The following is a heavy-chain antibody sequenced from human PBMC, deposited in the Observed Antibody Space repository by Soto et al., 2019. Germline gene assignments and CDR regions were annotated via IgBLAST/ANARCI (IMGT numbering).Heavy chain of an antibody. CDR3: ARASSHDDSSGQGFGY. CDR2: IIPIFGTA. CDR1: GGTFSSYA. D-gene: IGHD3-22*01. V-gene: IGHV1-69*06. J-gene: IGHJ4*02. Sequence: GASVKVSCKASGGTFSSYAISWVRQAPGQGLEWMGGIIPIFGTANYAQKFQGRVTITADKSTRTAYMELSSLRSEDTAVYYCARASSHDDSSGQGFGYWGQGTLVTVYS.